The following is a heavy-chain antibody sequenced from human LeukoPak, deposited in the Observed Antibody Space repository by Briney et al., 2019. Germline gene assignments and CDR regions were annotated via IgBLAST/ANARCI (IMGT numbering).Heavy chain of an antibody. CDR2: ISGSGGST. CDR1: GFTFSSYA. D-gene: IGHD6-13*01. J-gene: IGHJ4*02. Sequence: GGSLRLSCAASGFTFSSYAMSWVRQAPGKGLEWVSAISGSGGSTYYADSVKGRFTISRDNSKNTPYLQMNSLRAEDTAVYYCAKVGSSWYIYTYYFDYWGQGTLVTVSS. CDR3: AKVGSSWYIYTYYFDY. V-gene: IGHV3-23*01.